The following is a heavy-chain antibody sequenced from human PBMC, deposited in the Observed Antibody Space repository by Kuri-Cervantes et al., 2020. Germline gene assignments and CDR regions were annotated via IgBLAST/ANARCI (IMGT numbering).Heavy chain of an antibody. J-gene: IGHJ4*02. CDR2: IYYSGST. D-gene: IGHD5-12*01. CDR1: GGSISSGDYY. V-gene: IGHV4-30-4*01. CDR3: ARVREVATIIKGMDY. Sequence: SETLSLTCTVSGGSISSGDYYWSWIRQPPGKVLEWIGYIYYSGSTFYNPSLKSRVTISVDTSKNQFSLKLSSVTAADTAVYYCARVREVATIIKGMDYWGQGTLVTVSS.